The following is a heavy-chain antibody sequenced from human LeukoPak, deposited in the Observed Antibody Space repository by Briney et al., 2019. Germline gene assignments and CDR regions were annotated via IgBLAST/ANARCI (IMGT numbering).Heavy chain of an antibody. CDR1: GYSISSGYY. J-gene: IGHJ4*02. V-gene: IGHV4-38-2*02. CDR2: IYHSGST. CDR3: ARMFRTVWELPYF. D-gene: IGHD1-26*01. Sequence: SETLSLTCTVSGYSISSGYYWGWIRQPPGKGLEWIGSIYHSGSTFYNPSLKSRLSISVDTSKNQFSLKVSSVTAADTAVYYCARMFRTVWELPYFWGQGTLVTVSS.